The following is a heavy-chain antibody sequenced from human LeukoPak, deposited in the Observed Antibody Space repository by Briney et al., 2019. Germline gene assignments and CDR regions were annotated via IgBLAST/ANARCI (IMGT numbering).Heavy chain of an antibody. CDR2: FDPEDGET. D-gene: IGHD3-9*01. CDR1: GYTLTELS. Sequence: ASVKVSCKVSGYTLTELSMHWVRQAPGKGLEWMGGFDPEDGETIYAQKFQGRVTMTEDTSTDTAYMELSSLRSEDTAVYYCATTPYDIFSLSVGFDPWGQGTLVTVSS. J-gene: IGHJ5*02. CDR3: ATTPYDIFSLSVGFDP. V-gene: IGHV1-24*01.